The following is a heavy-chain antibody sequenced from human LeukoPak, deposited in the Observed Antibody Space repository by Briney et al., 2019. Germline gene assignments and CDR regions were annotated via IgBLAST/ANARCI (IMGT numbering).Heavy chain of an antibody. CDR1: GGSISSYY. J-gene: IGHJ4*02. V-gene: IGHV4-39*01. CDR2: IYYSGST. D-gene: IGHD2-8*01. CDR3: ARRNVLMVYAIDY. Sequence: SETLSLTCTVSGGSISSYYWGWIRQPPGKGLEWIGSIYYSGSTYYNPSLKSRVTISVDTSKNQFSLKLSSVTAADTAVYYCARRNVLMVYAIDYWGQGTLVTVSS.